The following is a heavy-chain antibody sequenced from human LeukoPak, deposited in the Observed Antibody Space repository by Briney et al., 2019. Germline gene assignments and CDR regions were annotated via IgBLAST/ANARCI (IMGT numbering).Heavy chain of an antibody. Sequence: PGGSLGLSCAASGFTFSSYWMHWVRQAPGKGLVWVSRINSDGSSTTYADSVKGRFTISRDNAKNTLYLQMNSLRAEDTAMYYCVRQYSYDSSGYYPWDYWGQGTLVTVSS. CDR1: GFTFSSYW. D-gene: IGHD3-22*01. CDR2: INSDGSST. J-gene: IGHJ4*02. V-gene: IGHV3-74*01. CDR3: VRQYSYDSSGYYPWDY.